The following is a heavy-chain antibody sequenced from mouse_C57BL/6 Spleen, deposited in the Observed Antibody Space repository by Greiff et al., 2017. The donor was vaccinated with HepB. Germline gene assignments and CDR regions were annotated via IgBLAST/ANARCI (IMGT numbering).Heavy chain of an antibody. J-gene: IGHJ4*01. CDR3: TREIYYDYDVVYYAMDY. D-gene: IGHD2-4*01. Sequence: EVKLMESGGGLVQPGGSMKLSCAASGFTFSDAWMDWVRQSPEKGLEWVAEIRNKANNHETYYAESVKGRFTISRDDSKSSVYLQMNSLRDEDTGIYYCTREIYYDYDVVYYAMDYWGQGTSVTVSS. V-gene: IGHV6-6*01. CDR2: IRNKANNHET. CDR1: GFTFSDAW.